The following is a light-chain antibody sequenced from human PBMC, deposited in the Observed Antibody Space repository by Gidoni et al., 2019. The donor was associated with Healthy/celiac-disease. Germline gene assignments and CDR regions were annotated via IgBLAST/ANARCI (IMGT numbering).Light chain of an antibody. CDR1: QDISNY. CDR2: DAS. Sequence: DIQMTQSPSSLSASVGDRVTITCQASQDISNYLNWYQQKPGKAPKLLSYDASNLETGVPSRFSGSGSGTDFTFTISSLQPEDIATYYCQQYDNLPWTFGQGTKVEIK. V-gene: IGKV1-33*01. J-gene: IGKJ1*01. CDR3: QQYDNLPWT.